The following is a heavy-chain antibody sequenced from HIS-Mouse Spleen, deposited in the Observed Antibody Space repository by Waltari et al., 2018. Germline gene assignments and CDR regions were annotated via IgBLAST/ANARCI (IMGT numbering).Heavy chain of an antibody. CDR3: TTDSRTTVVTPRGGY. Sequence: EVLLVESWGGFVTPGGSVRLSCAASGFTFSNAWSICVRQGLGWVGRIKSKTDGGTTDYAAPVKGRFTISRDDSKNTLYLQMNSLKTEDTAVYYCTTDSRTTVVTPRGGYWGQGTLVTVSS. CDR1: GFTFSNAW. J-gene: IGHJ4*02. D-gene: IGHD4-17*01. CDR2: IKSKTDGGTT. V-gene: IGHV3-15*01.